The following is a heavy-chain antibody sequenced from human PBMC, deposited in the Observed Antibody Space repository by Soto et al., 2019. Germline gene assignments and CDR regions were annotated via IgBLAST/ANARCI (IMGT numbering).Heavy chain of an antibody. CDR2: IFSNDEK. J-gene: IGHJ6*02. CDR3: ARIRGQLLVYYYYGMDV. CDR1: GFSLSYTTMG. V-gene: IGHV2-26*01. D-gene: IGHD2-2*01. Sequence: QVTLKESGPVLVKPTETLTLNCTVSGFSLSYTTMGVTWVRQPPGKALEWLAHIFSNDEKSYSTSLKSRLTISKDTSKGQVVLTMTNMDPVDTATYYCARIRGQLLVYYYYGMDVWGQGTPVTVSS.